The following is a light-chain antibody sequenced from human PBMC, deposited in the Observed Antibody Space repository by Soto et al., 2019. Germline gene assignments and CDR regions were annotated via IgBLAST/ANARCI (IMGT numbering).Light chain of an antibody. Sequence: EIVLTQSPGTLSLSPGERATLSCRASQSISSAYFAWYQQKPGQAPRLLIFATSSRATGIPDRFSGSGSGTDFTLTISRLEPEDSAVHYCQEYGASPLYAFGQGTKLEIK. CDR2: ATS. V-gene: IGKV3-20*01. J-gene: IGKJ2*01. CDR1: QSISSAY. CDR3: QEYGASPLYA.